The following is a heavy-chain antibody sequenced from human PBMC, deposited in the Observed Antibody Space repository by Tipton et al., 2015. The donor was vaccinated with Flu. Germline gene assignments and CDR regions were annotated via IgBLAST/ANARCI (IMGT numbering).Heavy chain of an antibody. CDR2: INPNSGGT. CDR3: ARDPNGLWFGDRTGRFDP. D-gene: IGHD3-10*01. J-gene: IGHJ5*02. CDR1: GYTFTGYY. Sequence: QSGPEVKKPGASVKVSCKASGYTFTGYYMHWVRQAPGQGLEWMGWINPNSGGTNYAQKFQGRVTMTRDTSISTAYMELSRLRSDDTAVYYCARDPNGLWFGDRTGRFDPWGQGTLVTVSS. V-gene: IGHV1-2*02.